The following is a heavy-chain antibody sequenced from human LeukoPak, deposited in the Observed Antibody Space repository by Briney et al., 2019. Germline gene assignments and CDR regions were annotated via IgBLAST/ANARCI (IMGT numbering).Heavy chain of an antibody. CDR1: GYTFSTYW. Sequence: GGSLRLSCAASGYTFSTYWMSWVRPAPGKGLEWVANIKEDGSEKDYLDSVKGRFTISRDNAKNSLYLQMNSLRAEDTAVYYCARMLVGGPLDYWGQGTLVTVSS. J-gene: IGHJ4*02. V-gene: IGHV3-7*05. CDR2: IKEDGSEK. D-gene: IGHD2-8*01. CDR3: ARMLVGGPLDY.